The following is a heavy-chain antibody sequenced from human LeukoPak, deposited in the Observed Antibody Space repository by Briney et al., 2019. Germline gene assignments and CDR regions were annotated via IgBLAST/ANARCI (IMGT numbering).Heavy chain of an antibody. CDR3: AKNGVVVVAAVDY. Sequence: GGSLRLSCAVSGITFSSYAMSWVRQAPGKGLEWVSAISGSGGSTYYADSVKGRFTISRDNSKNTLYLQMNGLRAEDTAVYYCAKNGVVVVAAVDYWGQGTLVTVSS. J-gene: IGHJ4*02. CDR2: ISGSGGST. CDR1: GITFSSYA. D-gene: IGHD2-15*01. V-gene: IGHV3-23*01.